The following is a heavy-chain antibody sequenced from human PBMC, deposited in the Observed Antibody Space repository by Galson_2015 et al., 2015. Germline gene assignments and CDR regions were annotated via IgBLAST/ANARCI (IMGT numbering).Heavy chain of an antibody. CDR2: IWNDGSNK. CDR1: GFTFSSYG. V-gene: IGHV3-33*01. CDR3: ARAIYCTGGVCYTGCPLDH. Sequence: SLRLSCAASGFTFSSYGMHWVRQAPGRGLEWVAVIWNDGSNKYYADSVKGRFTISRDNFKNTLYLQMKSLRAEDTAVYYCARAIYCTGGVCYTGCPLDHWGLGTLVTVSS. D-gene: IGHD2-8*02. J-gene: IGHJ4*02.